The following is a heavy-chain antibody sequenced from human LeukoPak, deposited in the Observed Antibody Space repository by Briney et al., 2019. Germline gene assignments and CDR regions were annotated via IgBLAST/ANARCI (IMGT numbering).Heavy chain of an antibody. CDR1: GYTFTSYG. J-gene: IGHJ4*02. CDR2: ISAYNGNT. V-gene: IGHV1-18*01. Sequence: ASVKVSCKASGYTFTSYGISWVRQAPGQGLEWMGWISAYNGNTNYAQKLQGRVTMTTDTSTSTAYMELRSLRSDDTAVYYCARDQEVLWFGELSDFDYWGQGILVTVSS. CDR3: ARDQEVLWFGELSDFDY. D-gene: IGHD3-10*01.